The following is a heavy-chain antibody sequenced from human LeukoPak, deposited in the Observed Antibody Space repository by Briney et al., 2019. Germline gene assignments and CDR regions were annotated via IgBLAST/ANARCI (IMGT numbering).Heavy chain of an antibody. CDR1: GGSISSSSYY. Sequence: SQTLSLTCTVSGGSISSSSYYYGWIRQPPGKGLEWIGYINYSGSTYYNPSLKSRVTISVDTSKDQFSLKLTSVTAADTAVFYCVRHIRDSSFFDPWGLGTLVTVSS. D-gene: IGHD6-13*01. CDR2: INYSGST. CDR3: VRHIRDSSFFDP. J-gene: IGHJ5*02. V-gene: IGHV4-39*01.